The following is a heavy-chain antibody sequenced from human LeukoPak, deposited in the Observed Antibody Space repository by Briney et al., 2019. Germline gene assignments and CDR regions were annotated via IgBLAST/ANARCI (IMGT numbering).Heavy chain of an antibody. CDR1: GYSFTGYY. J-gene: IGHJ5*02. CDR3: ARVWGWSSVTTSFNNWFDP. Sequence: ASVKVSCKTSGYSFTGYYMHWMRQAPGQGLEWVGWINPNSGGTDYGQNFQGRVTMTRDTSISTAYMELSRLRSDDTAVYYCARVWGWSSVTTSFNNWFDPWGQGTLVTVSS. D-gene: IGHD4-17*01. V-gene: IGHV1-2*02. CDR2: INPNSGGT.